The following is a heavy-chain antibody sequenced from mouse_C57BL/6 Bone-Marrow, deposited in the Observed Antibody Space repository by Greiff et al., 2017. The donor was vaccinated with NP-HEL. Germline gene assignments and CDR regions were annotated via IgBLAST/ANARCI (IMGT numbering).Heavy chain of an antibody. V-gene: IGHV5-16*01. CDR3: ARAEGTSPWFAY. Sequence: EVQLQESEGGLVQPGSSMKLSCTASGFTFSDYYMAWVRQVPEKGLEWVANINYDGSSTYYLDSLKSRFIISRDNAKNILYLQMSSLKSEDTATYYCARAEGTSPWFAYWGQGTLVTVSA. CDR1: GFTFSDYY. CDR2: INYDGSST. J-gene: IGHJ3*01.